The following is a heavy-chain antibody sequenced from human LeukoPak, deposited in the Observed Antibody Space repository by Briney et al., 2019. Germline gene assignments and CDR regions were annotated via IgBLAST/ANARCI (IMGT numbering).Heavy chain of an antibody. CDR2: IYYSGST. D-gene: IGHD3-10*01. CDR3: ARNGVLWFGELSFDY. V-gene: IGHV4-59*01. CDR1: GGSISSYY. Sequence: SETLSLTCAVSGGSISSYYWSWIRQPPGKGLEWIGYIYYSGSTNYNPSLKSRVTISVDTSKNQFSLKLSSVTAADTAVYYCARNGVLWFGELSFDYWGQGTLVTVSS. J-gene: IGHJ4*02.